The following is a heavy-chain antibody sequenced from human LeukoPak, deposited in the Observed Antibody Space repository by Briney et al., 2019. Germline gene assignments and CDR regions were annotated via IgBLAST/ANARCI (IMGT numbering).Heavy chain of an antibody. CDR2: IIPILGIA. V-gene: IGHV1-69*04. CDR1: GGTLSSYA. Sequence: SVKVSCKASGGTLSSYAISWVRQAPGQGLEWMGRIIPILGIANYAQKFQGRVTITADKSTSTAYMELSSLRSEDTAVYYCAKVDLNFDWLPPFDYWGQGTLVTVSS. J-gene: IGHJ4*02. D-gene: IGHD3-9*01. CDR3: AKVDLNFDWLPPFDY.